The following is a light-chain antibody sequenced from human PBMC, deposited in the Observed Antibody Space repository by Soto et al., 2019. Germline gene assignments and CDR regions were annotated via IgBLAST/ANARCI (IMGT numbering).Light chain of an antibody. Sequence: DIQMTQSPSTLSAYVGDRVTMSCRASQSIASWLAWYQQKPGKAPELLIYDASSLKSGVPSRFSGSGSGTEFTLTISDLQPGDFATYFCQQYNTYVFGQGTKVDIK. CDR2: DAS. CDR1: QSIASW. J-gene: IGKJ1*01. V-gene: IGKV1-5*01. CDR3: QQYNTYV.